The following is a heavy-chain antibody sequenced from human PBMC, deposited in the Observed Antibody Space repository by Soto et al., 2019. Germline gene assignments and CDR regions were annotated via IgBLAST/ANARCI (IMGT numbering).Heavy chain of an antibody. J-gene: IGHJ6*02. CDR3: ARDAREDYYYGMDV. D-gene: IGHD1-26*01. V-gene: IGHV4-30-4*01. CDR1: GGSISSGDYY. Sequence: SETPCLTCTVSGGSISSGDYYWSWIRQPPGKGLEWIGYIYYSGSTYYNPSLKSRVTISVDTSKNQFSLKLSSVTAADTAVYYCARDAREDYYYGMDVWGQGTTVTVSS. CDR2: IYYSGST.